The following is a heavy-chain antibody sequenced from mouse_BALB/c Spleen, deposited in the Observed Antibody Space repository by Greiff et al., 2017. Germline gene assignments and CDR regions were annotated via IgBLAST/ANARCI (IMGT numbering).Heavy chain of an antibody. J-gene: IGHJ2*01. V-gene: IGHV5-6-2*01. CDR1: GFTFSSYY. CDR3: ARHRTVVAPFDY. D-gene: IGHD1-1*01. CDR2: INSNGGST. Sequence: EVKLVESGGGLVKLGGSLKLSCAASGFTFSSYYMSWVRQTPEKRLELVAAINSNGGSTYYPDTVKGRFTISRDNAKNTLYLQMSSLKSEDTALYYCARHRTVVAPFDYWGQGTTLTVSS.